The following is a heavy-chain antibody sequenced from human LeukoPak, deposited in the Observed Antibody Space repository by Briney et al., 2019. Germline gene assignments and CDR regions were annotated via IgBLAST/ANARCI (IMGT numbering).Heavy chain of an antibody. D-gene: IGHD2-2*02. V-gene: IGHV4-34*01. CDR2: INHSGST. CDR3: ARESAIPGVFDY. CDR1: GGSFSGYY. J-gene: IGHJ4*02. Sequence: SETLSLTCAVYGGSFSGYYWSWIRQPPGKGLEWIGEINHSGSTNYNPSLKSRVTISVDTSKNQFSLKLSSVTAADTAVYYCARESAIPGVFDYWGQGTLVTVSS.